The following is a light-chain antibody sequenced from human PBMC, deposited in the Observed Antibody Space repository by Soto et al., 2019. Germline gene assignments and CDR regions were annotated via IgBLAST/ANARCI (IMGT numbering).Light chain of an antibody. CDR3: QQYDNWPPWT. V-gene: IGKV3-15*01. CDR1: QSVNSK. CDR2: SAS. Sequence: EIVMTQSPATLSVSPGERVTLSCTASQSVNSKLAWYQQRPGQPPRLLIYSASSRATGIPARFSGSGSGTEFTLTITSLQSEDFAVYYCQQYDNWPPWTFSQGTKVEIK. J-gene: IGKJ1*01.